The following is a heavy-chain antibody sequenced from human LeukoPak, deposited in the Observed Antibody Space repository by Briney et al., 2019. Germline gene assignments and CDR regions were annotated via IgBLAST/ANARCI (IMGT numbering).Heavy chain of an antibody. CDR2: INPNSGGT. CDR1: GYTFTGYY. CDR3: AKSGVRGVIVFPFDY. V-gene: IGHV1-2*02. D-gene: IGHD3-10*02. Sequence: ALVKVSCKASGYTFTGYYMHWVRQAPGQGLEWMGWINPNSGGTNYAQKFQGRVTMTRDTSISTAYMELSRLRSEDTAVYYCAKSGVRGVIVFPFDYWGQGTLVTVSS. J-gene: IGHJ4*02.